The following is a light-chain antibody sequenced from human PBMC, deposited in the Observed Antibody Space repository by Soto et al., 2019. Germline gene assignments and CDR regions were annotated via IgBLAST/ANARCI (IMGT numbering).Light chain of an antibody. CDR1: SSNIGAGYE. Sequence: QSVLTQPPSVSGAPGQRVTISCTGSSSNIGAGYEVHWYQQLPGTAPKLLIYGNSNRPSGVPDRFSGSKSGTSASLAITGLQAEDETDYYCQSYDSSLSGWAFGGGTKLTVL. CDR3: QSYDSSLSGWA. J-gene: IGLJ3*02. V-gene: IGLV1-40*01. CDR2: GNS.